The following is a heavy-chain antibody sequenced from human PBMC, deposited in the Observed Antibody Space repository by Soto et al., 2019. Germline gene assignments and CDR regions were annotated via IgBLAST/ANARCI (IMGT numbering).Heavy chain of an antibody. CDR3: ARTYYYDSSGYSDAFDI. J-gene: IGHJ3*02. D-gene: IGHD3-22*01. V-gene: IGHV4-59*01. CDR1: GGSISRYY. CDR2: IYYSGST. Sequence: SETLSLTCTVSGGSISRYYWSWIRQPPGKGLEWIGYIYYSGSTNYNPSLKSRVTISVDTSKNQFSLKLSSVTAADTAVYYCARTYYYDSSGYSDAFDIWGQGTMVTVSS.